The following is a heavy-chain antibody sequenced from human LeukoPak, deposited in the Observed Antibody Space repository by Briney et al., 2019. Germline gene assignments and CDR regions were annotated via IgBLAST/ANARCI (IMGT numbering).Heavy chain of an antibody. CDR2: INTNTGNP. D-gene: IGHD6-13*01. J-gene: IGHJ6*02. CDR1: GHTFINYA. V-gene: IGHV7-4-1*02. CDR3: ARIVGSSWSTRFWSNDYYYYYYGMDV. Sequence: GASVKVSCKASGHTFINYAIHWVRQAPGQGLEWMGWINTNTGNPTYVQGFTGRFVFSLDTSVSTAYLQISSLKAEDTAVYYCARIVGSSWSTRFWSNDYYYYYYGMDVWGQGTTVTVSS.